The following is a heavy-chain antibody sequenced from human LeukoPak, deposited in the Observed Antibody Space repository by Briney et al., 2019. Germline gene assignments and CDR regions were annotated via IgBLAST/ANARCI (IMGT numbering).Heavy chain of an antibody. Sequence: PAGTLSLICSVSGGSISHGNYLWGWVRQPPGKGLEWIGSIYYRGSTYYNPSLKSRVTISVDTSKNQFSLKLSSVTAADTAVYYCARTTVTKNFVDYWGQGTLVTVSS. CDR3: ARTTVTKNFVDY. D-gene: IGHD4-17*01. CDR2: IYYRGST. V-gene: IGHV4-39*01. CDR1: GGSISHGNYL. J-gene: IGHJ4*02.